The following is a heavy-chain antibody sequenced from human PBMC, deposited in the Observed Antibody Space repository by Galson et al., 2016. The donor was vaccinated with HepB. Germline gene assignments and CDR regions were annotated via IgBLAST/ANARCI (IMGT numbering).Heavy chain of an antibody. CDR1: GGSFSGSY. D-gene: IGHD1-1*01. CDR2: INHSGRT. V-gene: IGHV4-34*01. Sequence: SETLSLTCAVSGGSFSGSYWSWIRQSPVKGLEWIGEINHSGRTDYNPSLKSRVTISIDKSKKHLSLELGSVTAEDTAVYYCARVTLGYSNWRDAFDIWGQGIMVVVSS. CDR3: ARVTLGYSNWRDAFDI. J-gene: IGHJ3*02.